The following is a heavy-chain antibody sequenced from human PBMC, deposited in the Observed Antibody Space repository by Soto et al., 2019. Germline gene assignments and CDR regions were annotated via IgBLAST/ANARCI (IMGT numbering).Heavy chain of an antibody. J-gene: IGHJ6*02. Sequence: QVQLVESGGGVVHPGRSLRLSCAASGFSFNTYGMHWVRQAPGKGLEWVAVISYAGSDKYYADSVKGRFTISRDDSKNTVFLQMNSLRAEDTAVYYCAKDSPLANYDFWNGPRNYYGMDVWGQGTTGTVSS. CDR2: ISYAGSDK. D-gene: IGHD3-3*01. V-gene: IGHV3-30*18. CDR3: AKDSPLANYDFWNGPRNYYGMDV. CDR1: GFSFNTYG.